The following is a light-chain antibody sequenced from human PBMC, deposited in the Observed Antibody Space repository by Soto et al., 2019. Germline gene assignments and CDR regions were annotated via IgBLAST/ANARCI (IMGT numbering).Light chain of an antibody. CDR1: SSDVGTYNF. CDR2: EVS. J-gene: IGLJ3*02. CDR3: SSYSSTSTPWV. Sequence: QCALTQPASVCGSPGQSITISCTRTSSDVGTYNFVSWYQQHPGKAPKLMIYEVSSRPSGVSNRFSGSKSGNTASLTISGLQAEDEADYYCSSYSSTSTPWVFGGGTKLTV. V-gene: IGLV2-14*01.